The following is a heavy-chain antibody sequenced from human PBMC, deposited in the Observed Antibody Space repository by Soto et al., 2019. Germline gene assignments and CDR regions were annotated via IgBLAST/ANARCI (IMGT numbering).Heavy chain of an antibody. V-gene: IGHV1-18*01. CDR3: ARSKVLWDFWSGYYYGAVPRYGMDV. D-gene: IGHD3-3*01. J-gene: IGHJ6*02. Sequence: GASVKVSCKASGYTFTSYGISWVRQAPGQGLEWMGWIGAYNGNTNYAQKLQGRVTMTTDTSTSTAYMELRSLRSDDTAVYYCARSKVLWDFWSGYYYGAVPRYGMDVWGQGTTVTVSS. CDR1: GYTFTSYG. CDR2: IGAYNGNT.